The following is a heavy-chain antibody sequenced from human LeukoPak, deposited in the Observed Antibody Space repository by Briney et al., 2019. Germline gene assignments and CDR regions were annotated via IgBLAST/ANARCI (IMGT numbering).Heavy chain of an antibody. J-gene: IGHJ4*02. D-gene: IGHD6-13*01. CDR3: ARAVVAAALYYFDY. CDR1: GFTFSSYA. CDR2: ISYDGSNK. Sequence: GGSLTLSCAASGFTFSSYAMHWVRQAPGKGLEWVAVISYDGSNKYYADSVKGRFTISRDDSKNTLYLQMNSLRAEDTAVYYCARAVVAAALYYFDYWGQGTLVTVSS. V-gene: IGHV3-30-3*01.